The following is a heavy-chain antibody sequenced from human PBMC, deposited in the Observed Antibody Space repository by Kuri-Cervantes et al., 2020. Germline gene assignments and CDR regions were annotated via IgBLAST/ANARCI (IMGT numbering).Heavy chain of an antibody. Sequence: SCTVSGGSISSYYWSWIRQPPGKGLEWIGRIYTSGSTNYNPSLKSRVTISVDTSKNQFSLKLSSVTAADTAVYYCARGYMVRGVTHTFLEYWGQGTLVTVSS. CDR1: GGSISSYY. D-gene: IGHD3-10*01. J-gene: IGHJ4*02. V-gene: IGHV4-4*08. CDR3: ARGYMVRGVTHTFLEY. CDR2: IYTSGST.